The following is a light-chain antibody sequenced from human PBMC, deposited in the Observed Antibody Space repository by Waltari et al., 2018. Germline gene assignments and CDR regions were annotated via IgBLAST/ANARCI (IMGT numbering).Light chain of an antibody. V-gene: IGKV3-11*01. CDR1: QGVCSN. J-gene: IGKJ5*01. Sequence: EIVLTQSPATLSLSPGERATPSCRASQGVCSNLAWYQQNSGQAPGLLIYDVSRRATGTPARFSGSGSGTDFTLTISSLEPEDFAVYYCQHRSNLITFGQGTRLEIK. CDR2: DVS. CDR3: QHRSNLIT.